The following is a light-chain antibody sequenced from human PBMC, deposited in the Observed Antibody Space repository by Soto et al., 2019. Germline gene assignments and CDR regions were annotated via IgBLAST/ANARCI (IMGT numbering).Light chain of an antibody. V-gene: IGKV1-5*03. CDR3: QQWSLYSWT. J-gene: IGKJ1*01. Sequence: DIPMTQSPSTLSASVGDRVTIACRASQNIGVWLAWYQQKPGKVPSLLIYKTSTLEDGVPSRFSGTGSGTDFTLTIYNLQPDDVATYYCQQWSLYSWTFGQGTKVEI. CDR2: KTS. CDR1: QNIGVW.